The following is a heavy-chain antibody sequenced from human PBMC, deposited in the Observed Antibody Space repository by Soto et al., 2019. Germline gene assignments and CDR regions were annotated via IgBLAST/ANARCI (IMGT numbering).Heavy chain of an antibody. Sequence: QITLKESGPTLVKPTQTLTLTCTFSGFSLNTNAVGVAWIRQPPGKALEWLALLYWDDDKRYSPSLKSRLTITTDTSKNQVVLTMTNMDPEDTATYCCAHRRVRDSSGENFDSWGQGTLVTVSS. CDR3: AHRRVRDSSGENFDS. D-gene: IGHD6-19*01. V-gene: IGHV2-5*02. CDR2: LYWDDDK. J-gene: IGHJ4*02. CDR1: GFSLNTNAVG.